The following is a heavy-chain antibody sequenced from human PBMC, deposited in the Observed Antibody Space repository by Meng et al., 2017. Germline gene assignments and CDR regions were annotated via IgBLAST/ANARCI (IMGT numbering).Heavy chain of an antibody. J-gene: IGHJ3*02. CDR3: ARGGVYPPRAGNESFDI. CDR2: IYHSGTT. V-gene: IGHV4-4*02. CDR1: GASISHSNW. D-gene: IGHD3-10*01. Sequence: SETLSLTCAVSGASISHSNWWSWLRQPPGKGLQWIGDIYHSGTTHYNPSLKSRVSMSVDKSRNQFSLRLRSVTASDTAVYYCARGGVYPPRAGNESFDIWGPGTMVTVSS.